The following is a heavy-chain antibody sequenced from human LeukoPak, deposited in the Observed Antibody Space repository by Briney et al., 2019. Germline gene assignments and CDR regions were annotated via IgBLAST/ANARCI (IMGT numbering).Heavy chain of an antibody. J-gene: IGHJ3*02. V-gene: IGHV3-13*01. CDR2: IGTAGDT. CDR3: AREASIVGATWGNAFDI. Sequence: GGSLRLSCAASGFTFSSYDMHWVRQATGKGLEWVSAIGTAGDTYYPGSVKGRFTISRENAENSLYLQMNSLRAGDTAVYYCAREASIVGATWGNAFDIWGQGTMVTVSS. CDR1: GFTFSSYD. D-gene: IGHD1-26*01.